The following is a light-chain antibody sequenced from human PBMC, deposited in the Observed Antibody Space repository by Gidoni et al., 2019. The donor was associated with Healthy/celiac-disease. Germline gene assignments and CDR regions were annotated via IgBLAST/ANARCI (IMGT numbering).Light chain of an antibody. V-gene: IGKV1-33*01. Sequence: DIQMTQSPSSLSASVGDRVTITCQASQDSSNYLNWYQQKPGKATKLLIYDAAYLETGVPSRFSGSGSGTDFTFTISSLQPEDIATYYCQQYDNLPLTFGGGTKVEIK. CDR2: DAA. J-gene: IGKJ4*01. CDR3: QQYDNLPLT. CDR1: QDSSNY.